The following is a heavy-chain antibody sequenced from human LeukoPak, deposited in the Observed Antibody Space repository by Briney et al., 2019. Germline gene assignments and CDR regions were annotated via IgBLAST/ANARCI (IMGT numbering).Heavy chain of an antibody. J-gene: IGHJ4*01. Sequence: ASVKVSCKASGYTFTSYTIHWVRQAPGQRLEWMGWFNAGNGNTGYSQKFQGRVTITRDTSASTAYMELISLRSEDTAVYYCARDRHYYDSSAYAFDYWGQEPWSPSPQ. CDR2: FNAGNGNT. V-gene: IGHV1-3*01. CDR1: GYTFTSYT. CDR3: ARDRHYYDSSAYAFDY. D-gene: IGHD3-22*01.